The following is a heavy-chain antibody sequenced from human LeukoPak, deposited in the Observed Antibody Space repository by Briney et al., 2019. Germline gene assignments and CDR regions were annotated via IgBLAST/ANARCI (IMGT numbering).Heavy chain of an antibody. J-gene: IGHJ4*02. CDR3: ARVQDAYYDFWSGYYFPIDY. V-gene: IGHV1-18*01. CDR1: GYTFTSYG. CDR2: ISAYNGNT. Sequence: GASVKVSCKASGYTFTSYGISWVRQAPGQGLEGMGGISAYNGNTNYAQKLQGRVTMTTDTSTSTAYMELRSLRSDDTAVYYCARVQDAYYDFWSGYYFPIDYWGQGTLVTVSS. D-gene: IGHD3-3*01.